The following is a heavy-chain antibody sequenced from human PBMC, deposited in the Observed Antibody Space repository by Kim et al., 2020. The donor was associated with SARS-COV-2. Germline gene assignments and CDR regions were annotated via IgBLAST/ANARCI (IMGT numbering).Heavy chain of an antibody. D-gene: IGHD4-17*01. Sequence: NYNPSLKSRVTISVDTSKNQFSLKLSSVTAADTAVYYCARRSYGYYGMDVWGQGTTVTVSS. V-gene: IGHV4-34*01. J-gene: IGHJ6*02. CDR3: ARRSYGYYGMDV.